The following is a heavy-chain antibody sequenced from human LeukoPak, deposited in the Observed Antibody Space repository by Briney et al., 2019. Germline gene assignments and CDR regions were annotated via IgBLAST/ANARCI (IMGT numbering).Heavy chain of an antibody. Sequence: GGSLRLSCAASGFTFSSYSMNWVRQAPGKGLEWVSSISSSSSYIYYADSVKGRFTISRDNAKNSLYLQMNSLRAEDTAVYYCAKDPIPAAILGYFDYWGQGTLVTVSS. V-gene: IGHV3-21*01. CDR2: ISSSSSYI. J-gene: IGHJ4*02. CDR1: GFTFSSYS. D-gene: IGHD2-2*02. CDR3: AKDPIPAAILGYFDY.